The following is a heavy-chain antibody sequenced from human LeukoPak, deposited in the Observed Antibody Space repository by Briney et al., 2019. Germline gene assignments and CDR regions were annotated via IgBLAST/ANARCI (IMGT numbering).Heavy chain of an antibody. CDR3: ARENRYYYGSGSYWFDY. Sequence: SETLSLTCTVSGGSISSYYWSWIRQPAGKGLEWIGRMHTTGRINYNPSLKSRVTMSVDTSKNQCSLKLSSVTAADTAVYYCARENRYYYGSGSYWFDYWGQGTLVTVSS. CDR1: GGSISSYY. CDR2: MHTTGRI. V-gene: IGHV4-4*07. J-gene: IGHJ4*02. D-gene: IGHD3-10*01.